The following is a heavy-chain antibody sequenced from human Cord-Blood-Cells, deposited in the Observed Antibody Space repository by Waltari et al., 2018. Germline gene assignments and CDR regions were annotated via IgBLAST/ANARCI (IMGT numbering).Heavy chain of an antibody. CDR3: ARQKGVMPVDAFDI. CDR2: IYPWDSET. D-gene: IGHD2-21*01. V-gene: IGHV5-51*01. CDR1: GYSFTSYW. Sequence: EVQLVQSGAEVKKPGESLKISCKGSGYSFTSYWIGWVRQMPGKGLEWMGSIYPWDSETRYSPSFQGQFTISADKSIITAYRQWSSLKASDTAMYYCARQKGVMPVDAFDIWGQGTMVTVSS. J-gene: IGHJ3*02.